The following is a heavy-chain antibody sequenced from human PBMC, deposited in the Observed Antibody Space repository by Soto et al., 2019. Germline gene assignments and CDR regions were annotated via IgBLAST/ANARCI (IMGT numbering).Heavy chain of an antibody. CDR1: GITISSYA. J-gene: IGHJ4*02. CDR3: TKHQRSNMGTRPGAY. Sequence: VQLLGSGGGLVQPGGSLRLSCTTSGITISSYAMSWVRQPPGKGLEWVSSMSGSDGRTYYADSVKGRFTISRDNSKNTLYLQMKSLRAEDTAVYYCTKHQRSNMGTRPGAYWGQGTLVTVSS. D-gene: IGHD1-1*01. V-gene: IGHV3-23*01. CDR2: MSGSDGRT.